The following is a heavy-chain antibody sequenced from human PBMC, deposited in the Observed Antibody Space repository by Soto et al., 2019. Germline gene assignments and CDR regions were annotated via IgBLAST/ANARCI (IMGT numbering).Heavy chain of an antibody. CDR1: GFTFSSYG. V-gene: IGHV3-33*01. D-gene: IGHD6-19*01. CDR3: AIGGESSGWYRLDY. J-gene: IGHJ4*02. Sequence: QVQLVESGGGVVQPGRSLRLSCAASGFTFSSYGMHWVRQARGKGLEWVAVIWYDGSNKYYADSVKGRFTISRDNSKNTLYLQMNSLRAEDTAVYYCAIGGESSGWYRLDYWGQGTLVTVSS. CDR2: IWYDGSNK.